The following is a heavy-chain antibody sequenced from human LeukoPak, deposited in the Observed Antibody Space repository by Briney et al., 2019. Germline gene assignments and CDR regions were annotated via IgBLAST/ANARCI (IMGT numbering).Heavy chain of an antibody. D-gene: IGHD3-22*01. V-gene: IGHV3-30*02. CDR3: AKSRGYYYEKSGPADY. CDR1: GFTFSSYG. CDR2: IRYDRSYK. Sequence: GGSLRLSCAASGFTFSSYGMHWVRQAPGKGLEWVAFIRYDRSYKYYADSVKGRFTISRDNSKNTLYLQMNSLRAEDTAVYYCAKSRGYYYEKSGPADYWGQGTLVTVPS. J-gene: IGHJ4*02.